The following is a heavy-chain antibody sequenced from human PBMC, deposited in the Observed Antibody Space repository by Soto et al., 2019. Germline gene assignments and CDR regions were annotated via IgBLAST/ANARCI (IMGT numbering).Heavy chain of an antibody. V-gene: IGHV3-23*01. D-gene: IGHD5-12*01. Sequence: PGGSLRLSCAASGFTFSSYAMSWVRQAPGKGLEWVSGISGSGGSTDYADFVKGRFTVSRDNAKNTLFLQMNGLRAEDTAVYFCVRGYHYFDNCGQVTLVTVSS. J-gene: IGHJ4*02. CDR1: GFTFSSYA. CDR3: VRGYHYFDN. CDR2: ISGSGGST.